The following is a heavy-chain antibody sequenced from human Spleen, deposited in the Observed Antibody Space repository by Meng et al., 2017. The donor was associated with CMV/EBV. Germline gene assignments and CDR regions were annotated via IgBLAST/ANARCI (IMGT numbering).Heavy chain of an antibody. J-gene: IGHJ5*01. D-gene: IGHD3-3*01. V-gene: IGHV1-18*01. CDR1: CYSFSTYG. CDR2: ISGYKGNT. Sequence: VSCKASCYSFSTYGINWVRQAPGQGLEWMGWISGYKGNTNYAQKFRGRVTMTTDTSTTAYMELRSLRSDDTAVYYCARGDFGGWFDPWGQGTLVTVSS. CDR3: ARGDFGGWFDP.